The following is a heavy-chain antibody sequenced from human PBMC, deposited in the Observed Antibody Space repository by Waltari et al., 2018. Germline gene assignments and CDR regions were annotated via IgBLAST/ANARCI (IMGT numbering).Heavy chain of an antibody. CDR2: IYSGGST. CDR1: GFTVSSNF. Sequence: EVQLVESGGGLIKAGGSLRLSCAASGFTVSSNFMSWVRQAPGKGLEWVSLIYSGGSTYYADSVKGRFTISRDNSKNTLYLQMNNLRAEDTAMYYCARVKFDYDSRGYPTSGFDYWGQGTLVTVSS. CDR3: ARVKFDYDSRGYPTSGFDY. D-gene: IGHD3-22*01. V-gene: IGHV3-53*01. J-gene: IGHJ4*02.